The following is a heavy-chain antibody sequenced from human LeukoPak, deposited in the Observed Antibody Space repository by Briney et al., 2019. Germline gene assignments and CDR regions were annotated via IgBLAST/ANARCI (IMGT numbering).Heavy chain of an antibody. V-gene: IGHV4-34*01. CDR3: VRHAYNYDSSGYYYYFDY. J-gene: IGHJ4*02. D-gene: IGHD3-22*01. CDR2: INHSGST. Sequence: SETLSLTCAVYGGSFSGYYWSWIRQPPGKGLEWIGEINHSGSTNYNPSLKSRVTISVDTSKNQFSLKLSSVTAADTALYYCVRHAYNYDSSGYYYYFDYWGQGTLVTVSS. CDR1: GGSFSGYY.